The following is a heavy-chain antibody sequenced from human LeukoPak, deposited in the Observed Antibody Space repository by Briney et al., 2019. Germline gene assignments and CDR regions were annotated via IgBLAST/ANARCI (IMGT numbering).Heavy chain of an antibody. CDR2: IRSKAYGGTT. CDR3: TRGSGYWYYYMDV. Sequence: GGSLRLSCAASGFTFSSYAMSWVRQAPGKGLEWVGFIRSKAYGGTTEYAASVKGRFTISRDDSKSIAYLQMNSLKTEDTAVYYCTRGSGYWYYYMDVWGKGTTVTVSS. J-gene: IGHJ6*03. D-gene: IGHD3-3*01. V-gene: IGHV3-49*04. CDR1: GFTFSSYA.